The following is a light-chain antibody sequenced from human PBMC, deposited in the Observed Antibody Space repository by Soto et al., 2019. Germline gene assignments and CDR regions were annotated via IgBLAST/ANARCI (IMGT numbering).Light chain of an antibody. CDR2: AAS. Sequence: DIQVTQSPASVSASVGNRVTITCRASQDIAGYLAWYQHKPGRAPELLIHAASSLQSGVPSRFSGSGSGTDFTHTINSLQPEDFATYYCQQAYSLPITFGQGTRLEIK. CDR3: QQAYSLPIT. V-gene: IGKV1D-12*01. CDR1: QDIAGY. J-gene: IGKJ5*01.